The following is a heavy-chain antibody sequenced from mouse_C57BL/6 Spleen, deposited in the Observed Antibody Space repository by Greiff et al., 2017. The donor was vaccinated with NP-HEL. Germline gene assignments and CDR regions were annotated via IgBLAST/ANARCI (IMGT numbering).Heavy chain of an antibody. CDR2: IDPSDSYT. D-gene: IGHD2-4*01. Sequence: QVQLQQPGAELVMPGASVKLSCKASGYTFTSYWMHWVKQRPGQGLEWIGEIDPSDSYTNYNQKFKGKSTLTVDKSSSPAYMQLSSLTSEDSAVYYCARGDDYGFAYWGQGTLVTVSA. V-gene: IGHV1-69*01. CDR1: GYTFTSYW. J-gene: IGHJ3*01. CDR3: ARGDDYGFAY.